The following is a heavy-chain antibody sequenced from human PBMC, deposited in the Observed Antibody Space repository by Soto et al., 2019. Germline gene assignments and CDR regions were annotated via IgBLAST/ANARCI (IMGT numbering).Heavy chain of an antibody. CDR1: GFTFSKHW. CDR2: IKTDGSFR. CDR3: ARDNNWSLDY. D-gene: IGHD1-1*01. J-gene: IGHJ4*02. Sequence: PGGSLRLSCAASGFTFSKHWMHWVRQASGKGLVWVSHIKTDGSFRRDADSVKGRFTISRDNARNTLYLQKNRLRAEDTAVYYCARDNNWSLDYWGQGTLVAVAS. V-gene: IGHV3-74*01.